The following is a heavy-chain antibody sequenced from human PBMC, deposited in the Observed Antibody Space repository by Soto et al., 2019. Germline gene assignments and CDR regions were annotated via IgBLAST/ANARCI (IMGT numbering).Heavy chain of an antibody. J-gene: IGHJ5*02. Sequence: QLLQSGGGLVQPGGSLTLSCAAPGFTFGTTDMSWVRQAPGEGLEWVSTIDGSGGITYYADSVKGRFTISRDNSRNTVYLQMNSLRGDDTALYYCVKNSGWFNTWGQGALVTASS. CDR2: IDGSGGIT. CDR1: GFTFGTTD. CDR3: VKNSGWFNT. V-gene: IGHV3-23*01. D-gene: IGHD3-10*01.